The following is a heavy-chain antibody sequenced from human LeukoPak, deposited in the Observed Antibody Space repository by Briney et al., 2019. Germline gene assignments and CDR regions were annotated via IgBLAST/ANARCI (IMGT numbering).Heavy chain of an antibody. CDR1: GFTFSSYS. J-gene: IGHJ4*02. CDR3: AKDLRISSGWYSTFDY. Sequence: GGSLRLSCAASGFTFSSYSMNWVRQAPGKGLEWVSSISSSSSYIYYADSVKGRFTISRDNSKNTLYLQMNSLRAEGTAVYYCAKDLRISSGWYSTFDYWGQGTLVTVSS. V-gene: IGHV3-21*01. CDR2: ISSSSSYI. D-gene: IGHD6-19*01.